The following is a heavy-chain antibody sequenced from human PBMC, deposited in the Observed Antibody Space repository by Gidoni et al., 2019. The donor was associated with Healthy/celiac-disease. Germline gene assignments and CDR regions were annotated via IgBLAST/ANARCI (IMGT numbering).Heavy chain of an antibody. J-gene: IGHJ4*02. Sequence: EVQLLESGGGLVQPGGSLRLSCAASGFTFSSSAMSWVRQAPGKGLEWVAAISGSGGSTYYADSVKGRFTISRDNSKNTLYLQMNSLRAEDTAVYYCATWMEDDSSGIYPPYYFDYWGQGTLVTVSS. D-gene: IGHD3-22*01. V-gene: IGHV3-23*01. CDR1: GFTFSSSA. CDR2: ISGSGGST. CDR3: ATWMEDDSSGIYPPYYFDY.